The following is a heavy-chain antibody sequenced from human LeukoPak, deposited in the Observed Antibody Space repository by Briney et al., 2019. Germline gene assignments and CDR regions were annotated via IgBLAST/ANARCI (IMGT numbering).Heavy chain of an antibody. V-gene: IGHV3-7*01. CDR1: GFTFSGYW. CDR2: IKQDGSEK. Sequence: GGSLRLSCTASGFTFSGYWMSWVRQAPGKGLEWVANIKQDGSEKDYVDSVTGRFTISRDNAKNSLYLQMNSLRAEDTAVYYCARYCGGDCYGMDVWGQGTTVTVSS. J-gene: IGHJ6*02. D-gene: IGHD2-21*01. CDR3: ARYCGGDCYGMDV.